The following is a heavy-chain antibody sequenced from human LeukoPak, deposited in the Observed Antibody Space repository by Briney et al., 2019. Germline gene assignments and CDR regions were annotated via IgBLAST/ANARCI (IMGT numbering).Heavy chain of an antibody. Sequence: ASVKVSCKASGYTFNGYYMHWVRQAPGQGLEWMGWINPNSGGTNYAQKFQGRVTMTRDTSISTAYMELSRLTSDDTAVYYCATTKTPQGILEWLVYWGQGTLVTVSS. V-gene: IGHV1-2*02. D-gene: IGHD3-3*01. CDR2: INPNSGGT. J-gene: IGHJ4*02. CDR1: GYTFNGYY. CDR3: ATTKTPQGILEWLVY.